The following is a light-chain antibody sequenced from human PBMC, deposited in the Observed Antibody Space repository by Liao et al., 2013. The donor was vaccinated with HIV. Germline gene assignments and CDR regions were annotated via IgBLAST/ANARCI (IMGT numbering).Light chain of an antibody. V-gene: IGLV3-1*01. Sequence: SYELTQPPSVSVSPGQTASITCSGDKLGDKYACWYQQKPGQSPVLVIYQDNKRPSGIPERLSGSNSGNTATLTISGTQAMDEADYYCQAWDITTHVVFGGGTTLTVL. CDR3: QAWDITTHVV. J-gene: IGLJ2*01. CDR1: KLGDKY. CDR2: QDN.